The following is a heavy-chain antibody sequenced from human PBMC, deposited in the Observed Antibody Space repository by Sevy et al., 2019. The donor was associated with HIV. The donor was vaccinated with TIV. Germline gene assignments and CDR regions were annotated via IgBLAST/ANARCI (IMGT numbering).Heavy chain of an antibody. CDR2: MTGSGSIT. J-gene: IGHJ1*01. V-gene: IGHV3-23*01. CDR1: GFTFSSYA. Sequence: GGSLRLSCAASGFTFSSYAMTWVRQAPGKGLDGVSSMTGSGSITYYGDSVKGRFTISRDNSKNTLYLQMNNLRVEDTALYYCAKDGLHSGDFEYFQDWGQGTLVTVSS. D-gene: IGHD2-21*02. CDR3: AKDGLHSGDFEYFQD.